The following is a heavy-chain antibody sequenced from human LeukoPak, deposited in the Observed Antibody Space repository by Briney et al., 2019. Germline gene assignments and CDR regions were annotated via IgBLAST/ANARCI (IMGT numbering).Heavy chain of an antibody. J-gene: IGHJ5*02. CDR2: INPNSGGT. CDR3: ASTLICGEAWFDP. Sequence: ASVKVSCKASGYTFTGYYMHWVRQTPGQGLEWMGWINPNSGGTNYAQKFQGRVTMTRDTSISTAYMELSRLRSDDTAVYYCASTLICGEAWFDPWGQGTLVTVSS. CDR1: GYTFTGYY. D-gene: IGHD3-10*01. V-gene: IGHV1-2*02.